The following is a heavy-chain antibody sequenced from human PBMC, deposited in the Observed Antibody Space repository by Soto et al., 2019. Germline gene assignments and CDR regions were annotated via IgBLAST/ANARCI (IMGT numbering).Heavy chain of an antibody. J-gene: IGHJ4*02. CDR3: ARDRVPRSSGYFPFDY. D-gene: IGHD3-22*01. CDR2: ISTFNGKT. CDR1: GYSFITYG. Sequence: VQLVQSGAEVQRPGASVRVSCKTSGYSFITYGISWVRQAPGQGLEWMGWISTFNGKTNYAQNVQGRVTMTTDTSTTTAYMELRSLKSDDTAIYYCARDRVPRSSGYFPFDYWGQGTLVTVSS. V-gene: IGHV1-18*01.